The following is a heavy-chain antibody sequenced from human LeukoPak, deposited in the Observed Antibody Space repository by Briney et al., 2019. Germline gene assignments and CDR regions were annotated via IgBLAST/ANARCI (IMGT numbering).Heavy chain of an antibody. D-gene: IGHD5-18*01. Sequence: GGSLRLSCAASGFTFSNAWMSWVRQAPGKGLEWVGRIKSKTDGGTTDYAAPVKGRFTISRDDSKNTLHLQMNSLKTEDTAVYYCTTVVAQLWLFGAFDIWGQGTMVTVSS. CDR1: GFTFSNAW. V-gene: IGHV3-15*01. CDR2: IKSKTDGGTT. J-gene: IGHJ3*02. CDR3: TTVVAQLWLFGAFDI.